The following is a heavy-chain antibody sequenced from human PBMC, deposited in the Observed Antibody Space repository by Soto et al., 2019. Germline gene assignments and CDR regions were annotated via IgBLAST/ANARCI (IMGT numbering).Heavy chain of an antibody. CDR2: INPNSGGT. Sequence: ASVKVSCKASGYTFTGYYMHWVRQAPGQGLEWMGWINPNSGGTNYAQKFQGRVTMTRDTSISTAYMELSRLRSDDTAVYYCARDIGLRWKSWFDPWGQGTLVTVSS. CDR3: ARDIGLRWKSWFDP. V-gene: IGHV1-2*02. CDR1: GYTFTGYY. D-gene: IGHD4-17*01. J-gene: IGHJ5*02.